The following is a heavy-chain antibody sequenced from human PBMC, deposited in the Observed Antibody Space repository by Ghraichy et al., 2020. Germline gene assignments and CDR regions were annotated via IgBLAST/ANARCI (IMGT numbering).Heavy chain of an antibody. CDR1: GFTFDSYG. CDR3: AKERRVIPSGAIDY. Sequence: GVLNISCAGSGFTFDSYGMNWVRQAPGKGLEWVSGITGSGGSTYHADSVKGRFTISRDNSNKTVVLQMNNLRPDDTAVYYCAKERRVIPSGAIDYWGQGTLVTVSS. V-gene: IGHV3-23*01. CDR2: ITGSGGST. D-gene: IGHD2-2*01. J-gene: IGHJ4*02.